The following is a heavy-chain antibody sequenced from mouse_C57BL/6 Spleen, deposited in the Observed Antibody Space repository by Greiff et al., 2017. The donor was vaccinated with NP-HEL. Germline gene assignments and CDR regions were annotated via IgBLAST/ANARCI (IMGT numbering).Heavy chain of an antibody. Sequence: DVHLVESGGGLVQPGGSMKLSCAASGFTFSDAWMDWVRQSPEKGLEWVAEIRNKANNHATYYAESVKGRFTISRDDSKSSVYLQMNSLRAEDTGIYYCTRHYDEGGYYFDYWGQGTTLTVSS. CDR3: TRHYDEGGYYFDY. D-gene: IGHD1-1*01. J-gene: IGHJ2*01. CDR1: GFTFSDAW. CDR2: IRNKANNHAT. V-gene: IGHV6-6*01.